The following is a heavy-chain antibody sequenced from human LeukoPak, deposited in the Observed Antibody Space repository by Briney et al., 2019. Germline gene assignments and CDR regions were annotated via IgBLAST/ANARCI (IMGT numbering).Heavy chain of an antibody. CDR3: ARELRNYYYYYMDV. J-gene: IGHJ6*03. Sequence: PSETLSLTCTVSGGSISSYYWSWIRQPAGKGLGWIGRIYTSGSTNYNPSLKSRVTMSVDTSKNQFSLKLSSVTAADTAVYYCARELRNYYYYYMDVWGKGTTVTVSS. CDR2: IYTSGST. V-gene: IGHV4-4*07. D-gene: IGHD2-15*01. CDR1: GGSISSYY.